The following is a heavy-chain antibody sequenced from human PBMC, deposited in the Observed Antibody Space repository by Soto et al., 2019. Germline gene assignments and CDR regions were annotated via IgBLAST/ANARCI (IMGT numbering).Heavy chain of an antibody. CDR3: SVGANYYYMDV. CDR1: GFTFSGSA. Sequence: GGSLRLSCAASGFTFSGSAMHWVRQASGKGLEWVGRIRSKANSYATAYAASVKGRFTISRDDSKNTAYLQMNSLKTEDTTVYYCSVGANYYYMDVWGKGTTVTVSS. J-gene: IGHJ6*03. CDR2: IRSKANSYAT. V-gene: IGHV3-73*01. D-gene: IGHD1-26*01.